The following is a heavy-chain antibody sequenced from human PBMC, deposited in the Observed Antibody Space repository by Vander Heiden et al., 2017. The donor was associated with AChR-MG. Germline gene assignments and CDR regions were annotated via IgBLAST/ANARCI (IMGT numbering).Heavy chain of an antibody. CDR1: GGSLESAS. CDR2: VYYIGST. CDR3: ARGTVPFYSSDFYSSAHYFDV. J-gene: IGHJ4*02. Sequence: QVRLQGSAPGLVTPSKTLSLPSNAPGGSLESASWNWIRQSPGKGLEWIGYVYYIGSTSYNPSLRSRVTISVDTSKSQFSLKLSSVTAADTAVYYCARGTVPFYSSDFYSSAHYFDVWGQGTLVTVSS. D-gene: IGHD2-21*02. V-gene: IGHV4-59*01.